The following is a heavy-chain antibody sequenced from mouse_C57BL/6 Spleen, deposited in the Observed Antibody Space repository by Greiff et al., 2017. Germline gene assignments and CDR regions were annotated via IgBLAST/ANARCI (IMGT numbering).Heavy chain of an antibody. D-gene: IGHD2-1*01. CDR1: GYAFSSYW. Sequence: QVQLQQSGAELVKPGASVKISCKASGYAFSSYWMNWVKQRPGKGLEWIGQIYPGDGDTNYNGKFKGKATLTADKSSSTAYMQLSSLTSEDSAVYFCAREDYGNRYYCDYWGQGTTLTVSS. CDR2: IYPGDGDT. V-gene: IGHV1-80*01. CDR3: AREDYGNRYYCDY. J-gene: IGHJ2*01.